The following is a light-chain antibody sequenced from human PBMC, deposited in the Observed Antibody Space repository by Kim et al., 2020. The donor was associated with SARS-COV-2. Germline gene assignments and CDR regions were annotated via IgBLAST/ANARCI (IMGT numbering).Light chain of an antibody. CDR3: SSYTSSSTPWV. Sequence: QSALTQPASVSGSPGQSITISCTGTSSDVGGYNYVSWYQQHPGKAPKLMIYDVSNWPSGVSNRFSGSKSGNTASLTISGLQAEDEADYYCSSYTSSSTPWVFGTGTKVTVL. CDR2: DVS. V-gene: IGLV2-14*03. CDR1: SSDVGGYNY. J-gene: IGLJ1*01.